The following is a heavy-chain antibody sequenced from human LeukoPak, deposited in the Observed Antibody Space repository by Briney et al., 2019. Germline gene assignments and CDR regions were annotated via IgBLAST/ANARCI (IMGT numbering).Heavy chain of an antibody. J-gene: IGHJ4*02. Sequence: GSLRLSCAASGFTFSSYAMHWVRQAPGKGLEWVAVISYDGSNKYYADSVKGRFTISRDNSKNTLYLQMNSLRAEDTAVYYCAKGPGYYFDYWGQGTLVTVSS. CDR2: ISYDGSNK. CDR3: AKGPGYYFDY. V-gene: IGHV3-30-3*01. CDR1: GFTFSSYA.